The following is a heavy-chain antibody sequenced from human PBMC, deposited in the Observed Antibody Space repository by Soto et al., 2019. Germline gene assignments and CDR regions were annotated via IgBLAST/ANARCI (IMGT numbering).Heavy chain of an antibody. D-gene: IGHD2-21*02. CDR2: ITGSGRSI. J-gene: IGHJ4*02. CDR1: GFSFDKYA. Sequence: DVQQLESGGGLVQPGGSLKLSCVASGFSFDKYAMIWVRQAPGKGQEWVSGITGSGRSIQYTASVKGRFTISRDNSKNTVYLQMDYLRAEDTAMYYCAKDDVSGDGLWLVSDWGQGTPVTVS. V-gene: IGHV3-23*01. CDR3: AKDDVSGDGLWLVSD.